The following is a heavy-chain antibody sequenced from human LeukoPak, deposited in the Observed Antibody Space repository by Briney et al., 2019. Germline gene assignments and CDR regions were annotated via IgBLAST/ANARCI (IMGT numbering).Heavy chain of an antibody. J-gene: IGHJ3*02. CDR3: ASYYYDKDFAFDI. V-gene: IGHV3-23*01. Sequence: ETLSLTCAVYGGSFSGYYWSWVRQAPGKGLEWVSAISGSGGSTYYADSVKGRFTISRDNSKNTLYLQMNSLRAEDTAVYYCASYYYDKDFAFDIWGQGTMVTVSS. D-gene: IGHD3-22*01. CDR1: GGSFSGYY. CDR2: ISGSGGST.